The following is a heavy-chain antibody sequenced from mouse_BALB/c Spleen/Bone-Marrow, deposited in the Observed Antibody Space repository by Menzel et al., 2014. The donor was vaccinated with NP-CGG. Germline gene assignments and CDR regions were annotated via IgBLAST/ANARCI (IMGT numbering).Heavy chain of an antibody. J-gene: IGHJ4*01. CDR1: GFSLTGYG. CDR2: IWGDGST. V-gene: IGHV2-6-7*01. Sequence: ESGPGLVAPSQSLSITCTVSGFSLTGYGVSWVRQPPGKGLEWLGMIWGDGSTDYNSALKSRLSISKDNPKSQVFLKMNSLQTDDTARYYCARDSFLITRALDYWGQGTSVTVSS. D-gene: IGHD2-4*01. CDR3: ARDSFLITRALDY.